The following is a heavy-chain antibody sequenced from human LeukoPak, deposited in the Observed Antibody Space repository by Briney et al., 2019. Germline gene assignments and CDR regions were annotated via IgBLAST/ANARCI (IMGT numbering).Heavy chain of an antibody. J-gene: IGHJ3*02. CDR2: ISYDGSNK. V-gene: IGHV3-30*18. CDR1: GFTFSSYG. D-gene: IGHD5-24*01. Sequence: GGSLRLSCAASGFTFSSYGMHWVRQAPGKGLEWVAVISYDGSNKYYADSVKGRFTISRDNSKNTLYLQMNSLRAEDTAVYYCAKDGAGDGYNLNYAFDIWGQGTMVTVSS. CDR3: AKDGAGDGYNLNYAFDI.